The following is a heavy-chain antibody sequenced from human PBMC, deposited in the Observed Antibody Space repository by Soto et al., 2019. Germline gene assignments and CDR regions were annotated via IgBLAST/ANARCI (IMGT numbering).Heavy chain of an antibody. CDR1: GFTFSSYA. J-gene: IGHJ4*02. V-gene: IGHV3-23*01. D-gene: IGHD3-22*01. Sequence: GGSLRLSCAASGFTFSSYAMSWVRQAPGKGLEWVSAISGSGGSTYYADSVKGRFTISRDNSKNTLYLQMNSLRAEDTAVYYCAKGSRDYYDSSGYYYFDYWGQGTLVT. CDR3: AKGSRDYYDSSGYYYFDY. CDR2: ISGSGGST.